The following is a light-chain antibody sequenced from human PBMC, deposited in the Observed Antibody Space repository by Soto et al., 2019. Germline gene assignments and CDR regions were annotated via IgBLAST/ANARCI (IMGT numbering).Light chain of an antibody. Sequence: EIVLTQSPGTLSLSPGERATLSCRAIQSISSSYLAWYQQKPGQAPRLLIFGTSSRATDIPDRFSGSGSGTDFTLTISGLEPEDFAVYFCQQYGSSPLITFGQGTRLEIK. CDR1: QSISSSY. V-gene: IGKV3-20*01. J-gene: IGKJ5*01. CDR2: GTS. CDR3: QQYGSSPLIT.